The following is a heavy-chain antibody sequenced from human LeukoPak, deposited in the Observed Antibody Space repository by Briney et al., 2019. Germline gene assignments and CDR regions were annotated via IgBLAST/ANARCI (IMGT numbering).Heavy chain of an antibody. CDR3: ASTYYFDY. J-gene: IGHJ4*02. Sequence: GGSLRLSCAASGFTFSSYATHWVRQAPGKGLEWVANIKQDGSEKYYVDSVKGRFTISRDNAKNSLYLQMNSLRAEDTAVYYCASTYYFDYWGQGILVTVSS. D-gene: IGHD3-16*01. V-gene: IGHV3-7*01. CDR1: GFTFSSYA. CDR2: IKQDGSEK.